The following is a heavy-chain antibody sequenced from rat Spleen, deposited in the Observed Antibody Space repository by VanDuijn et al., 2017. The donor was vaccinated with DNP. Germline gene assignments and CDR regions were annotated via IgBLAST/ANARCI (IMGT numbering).Heavy chain of an antibody. J-gene: IGHJ2*01. V-gene: IGHV3-3*01. Sequence: EVQLQESGPGLVKPSQSLSLTCSVTGDSVTSDYRWNWIRKFPGDKLEWMGYINNAGTTKYNPSLKSRISITRDTSKNQFFLQVNSVTTEDTATYYCARWTRYFDAWGQGVMVTVSS. D-gene: IGHD1-4*01. CDR1: GDSVTSDYR. CDR2: INNAGTT. CDR3: ARWTRYFDA.